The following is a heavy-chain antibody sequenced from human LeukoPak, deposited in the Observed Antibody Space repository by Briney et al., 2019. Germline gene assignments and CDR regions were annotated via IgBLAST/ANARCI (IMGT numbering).Heavy chain of an antibody. D-gene: IGHD2-15*01. V-gene: IGHV3-30*18. J-gene: IGHJ4*02. CDR2: ISYDGSNK. Sequence: GGSLRLSCAASGFTFSSYGMHWVRQAPGKGLEWVAVISYDGSNKYYADSVKGRFTISRDNSKNTLYLQMNSLRAEDTAVYYCAKERSENIVVVVAALDYWGQGTLVTVSS. CDR3: AKERSENIVVVVAALDY. CDR1: GFTFSSYG.